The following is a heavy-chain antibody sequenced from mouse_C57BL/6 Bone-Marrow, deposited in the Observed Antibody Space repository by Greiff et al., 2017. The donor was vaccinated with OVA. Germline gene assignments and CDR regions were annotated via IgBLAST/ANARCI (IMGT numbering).Heavy chain of an antibody. CDR1: GFNIKNTY. D-gene: IGHD2-3*01. CDR2: IDPANGNT. Sequence: VHVKQSVAELVRPGASVKLSCTASGFNIKNTYMHWVKQRPEQGLEWIGRIDPANGNTKYAPKFQCKATITADTSSNTAYLQLSSLTSEDTAIYYCADGDGYYVGYFDVWGTGTTVTVSS. V-gene: IGHV14-3*01. J-gene: IGHJ1*03. CDR3: ADGDGYYVGYFDV.